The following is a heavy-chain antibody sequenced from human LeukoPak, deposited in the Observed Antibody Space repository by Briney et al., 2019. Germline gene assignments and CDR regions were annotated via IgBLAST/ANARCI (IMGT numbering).Heavy chain of an antibody. CDR3: ARDSGPGALYYYDSSGYYLAFDI. CDR2: IYYSGST. J-gene: IGHJ3*02. CDR1: GGSISSYY. Sequence: PSETLSLTCTVSGGSISSYYWSWIRQPPGKGLEWIGYIYYSGSTNYNPSLKSRVTISVDTSKNQFSLKLSSVTAADTAMYYCARDSGPGALYYYDSSGYYLAFDIWGQGTMVTVSS. V-gene: IGHV4-59*01. D-gene: IGHD3-22*01.